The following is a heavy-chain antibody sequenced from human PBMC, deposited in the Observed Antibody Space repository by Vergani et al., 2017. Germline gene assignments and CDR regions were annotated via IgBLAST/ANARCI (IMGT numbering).Heavy chain of an antibody. J-gene: IGHJ6*03. V-gene: IGHV3-7*01. CDR1: GFTFSSYW. CDR2: IKQDGSEK. Sequence: EVQLVESGGGLVQPGGSLRLSCAASGFTFSSYWMSWVRQAPGKGLEWVANIKQDGSEKYYVDSVKGRFTISRDNAKNSLYLQMNSLRAEDTAVYYCAREQRFXEWLSLPPIGYYYYYMDVWGKGTTVTVSS. D-gene: IGHD3-3*01. CDR3: AREQRFXEWLSLPPIGYYYYYMDV.